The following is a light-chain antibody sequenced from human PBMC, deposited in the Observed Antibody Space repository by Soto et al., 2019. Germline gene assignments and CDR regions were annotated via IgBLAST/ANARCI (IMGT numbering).Light chain of an antibody. CDR3: QQYGRSIT. J-gene: IGKJ4*01. V-gene: IGKV3-20*01. CDR2: GTS. Sequence: VLTQSPGTVSLSPGERATLSCRASQKLSSTYLAWHQQKPGHPPRLLIYGTSTRATGIPDRFSGSGSGTDFTLSISRLEPEDSAVYYCQQYGRSITFGGGTKVEIK. CDR1: QKLSSTY.